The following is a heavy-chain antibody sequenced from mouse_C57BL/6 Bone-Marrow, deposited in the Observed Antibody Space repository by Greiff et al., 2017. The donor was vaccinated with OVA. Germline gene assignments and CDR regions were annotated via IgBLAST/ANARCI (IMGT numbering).Heavy chain of an antibody. CDR1: GYTFTDYY. V-gene: IGHV1-26*01. CDR2: INPNNGGT. CDR3: AINWEYYYAMDY. D-gene: IGHD4-1*01. J-gene: IGHJ4*01. Sequence: EVQLQQSGPELVKPGASVKISCKASGYTFTDYYMNWVKQSPGKSLEWIGDINPNNGGTSYNQKFKGKATLTVDKSSSTAYMELRSLTSEDSAVYYCAINWEYYYAMDYWGQGTSVTVSS.